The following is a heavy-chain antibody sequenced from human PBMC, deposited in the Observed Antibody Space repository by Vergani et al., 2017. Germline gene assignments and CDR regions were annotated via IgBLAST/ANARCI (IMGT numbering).Heavy chain of an antibody. CDR1: GFTFSSYA. CDR3: AKVGMDYGDYEAYYFDY. V-gene: IGHV3-23*01. CDR2: ISGSGGST. Sequence: EVQLLESGGGLVQPGGSLRLSCAASGFTFSSYAMSWVRQAPGKGLEWVSAISGSGGSTYYADSVKGRFTISRDNSKNTLYLQMNSLRAEDTAVYYCAKVGMDYGDYEAYYFDYWGQGTLVTFSS. D-gene: IGHD4-17*01. J-gene: IGHJ4*02.